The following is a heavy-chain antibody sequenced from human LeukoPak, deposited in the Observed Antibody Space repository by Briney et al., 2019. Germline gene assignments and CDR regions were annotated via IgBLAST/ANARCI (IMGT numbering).Heavy chain of an antibody. CDR3: TTDMVTHDAFDI. J-gene: IGHJ3*02. D-gene: IGHD4-23*01. Sequence: GGSLRLSCADSGFTFSNAWMSWVRQAPGKGLEWVGRIKSKTNDGPIDYAAPVKRRFTISRDDSENTLFLQMNSLKTEATAVYYCTTDMVTHDAFDIWGQGTMVTVSS. CDR1: GFTFSNAW. V-gene: IGHV3-15*01. CDR2: IKSKTNDGPI.